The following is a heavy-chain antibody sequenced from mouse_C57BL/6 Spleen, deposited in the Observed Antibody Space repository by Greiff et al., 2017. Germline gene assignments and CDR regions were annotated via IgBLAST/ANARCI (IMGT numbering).Heavy chain of an antibody. V-gene: IGHV1-64*01. D-gene: IGHD2-3*01. CDR2: IHPNSGST. J-gene: IGHJ4*01. Sequence: VQLQQPGAELVKPGASVKLSCKASGYTFTSYWMHWVKQRPGQGLEWIGMIHPNSGSTNYNEKFKSKATLTVDKSSSTAYMQLSSLTSEDSAVYYCARFDGYCVSYAMDYWGQGTSVTVSS. CDR3: ARFDGYCVSYAMDY. CDR1: GYTFTSYW.